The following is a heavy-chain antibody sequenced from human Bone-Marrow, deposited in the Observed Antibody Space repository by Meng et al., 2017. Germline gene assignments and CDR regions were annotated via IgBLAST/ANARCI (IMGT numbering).Heavy chain of an antibody. CDR2: INHSGST. CDR3: VYFWSGYFT. D-gene: IGHD3-3*01. J-gene: IGHJ5*02. Sequence: QLQLQESGSGLVKPSQTLSLTCAVYGGSFSGYYWSWIRQPPGKGLEWIGEINHSGSTNYNPSLKSRVTISVDTSKNQFSLKLSSVIAADTAVYYCVYFWSGYFTSGQGTLVTVSS. CDR1: GGSFSGYY. V-gene: IGHV4-34*09.